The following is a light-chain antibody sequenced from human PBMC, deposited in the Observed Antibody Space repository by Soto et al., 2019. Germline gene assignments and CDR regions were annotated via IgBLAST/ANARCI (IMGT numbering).Light chain of an antibody. CDR2: GAS. CDR1: QSVSSN. CDR3: QQANSFPLT. V-gene: IGKV3-15*01. J-gene: IGKJ4*01. Sequence: EIVMTQSPVTLSVSPGERVTLSCRASQSVSSNLAWYQQKPGQTPRLLFYGASTRATGLPARFSGSGSGTEFTLTISSLQSEDFATYYCQQANSFPLTFGGGTKVEIK.